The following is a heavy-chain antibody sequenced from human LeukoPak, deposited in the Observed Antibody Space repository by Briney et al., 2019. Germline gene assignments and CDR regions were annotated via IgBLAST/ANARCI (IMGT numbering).Heavy chain of an antibody. CDR2: SNRSGST. Sequence: SETLSLTCGVSGYSISTGYYWGWVRQPPGKGLEWIVSSNRSGSTLHNPSLKSRVTISVDTSKNQFSRKRTSVTAADTAVYYCARHYWTPGAFDIWGQGEMATVSS. V-gene: IGHV4-38-2*01. D-gene: IGHD3/OR15-3a*01. CDR3: ARHYWTPGAFDI. CDR1: GYSISTGYY. J-gene: IGHJ3*02.